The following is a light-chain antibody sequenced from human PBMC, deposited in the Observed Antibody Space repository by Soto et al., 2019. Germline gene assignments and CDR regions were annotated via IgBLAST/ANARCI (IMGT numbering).Light chain of an antibody. Sequence: EIVLTQSPGTLSLSPGERATLSCRASQSISSSYLAWYQQKPGQAPRVLIYGASSRATGIPDRFSGSGSGTDVTLTISRLEPEDFAVYFCQQYGNPRPNAFGQGTKVEIK. CDR3: QQYGNPRPNA. CDR2: GAS. V-gene: IGKV3-20*01. J-gene: IGKJ2*01. CDR1: QSISSSY.